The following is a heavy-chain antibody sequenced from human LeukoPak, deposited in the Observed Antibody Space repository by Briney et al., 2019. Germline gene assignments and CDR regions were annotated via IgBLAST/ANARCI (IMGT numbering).Heavy chain of an antibody. D-gene: IGHD3-10*01. CDR1: GFTFSNAW. CDR3: ARTIYYGSGNSH. CDR2: IYHSGST. V-gene: IGHV4-4*02. J-gene: IGHJ4*02. Sequence: GSLRLSCAASGFTFSNAWMTWVRQAPGKGLEWIGEIYHSGSTNYNPSLKSRVTISVDKSKNQFSLRLSSVTAADTAVYYCARTIYYGSGNSHWGQGTLVTVSS.